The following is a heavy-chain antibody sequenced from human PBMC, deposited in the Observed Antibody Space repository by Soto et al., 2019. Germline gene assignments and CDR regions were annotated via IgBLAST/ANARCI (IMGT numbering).Heavy chain of an antibody. CDR1: GFTFSSYE. J-gene: IGHJ6*02. V-gene: IGHV3-48*03. D-gene: IGHD3-3*01. CDR3: GKLGYFTIFGVDSQAQGEVDV. Sequence: PGGSLKLSCAASGFTFSSYEMNWVRQAPGKGLEWVSYISSSGSTIYYADSVKGRFTISRDNAKNSLYLQMNSLRAGDTAVYYCGKLGYFTIFGVDSQAQGEVDVWGQGTTVTVSS. CDR2: ISSSGSTI.